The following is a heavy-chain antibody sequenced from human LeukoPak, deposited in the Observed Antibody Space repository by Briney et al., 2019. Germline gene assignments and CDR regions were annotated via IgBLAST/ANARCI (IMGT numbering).Heavy chain of an antibody. CDR3: ARYLEGYCSSTSCYGNWFDP. J-gene: IGHJ5*02. Sequence: TFXXXGISWVRQXPGQGLEWMGWISAYNGNTNYAQKLQGRVTMTTDTSPSTAYMELRSLRSDDTAVYYCARYLEGYCSSTSCYGNWFDPWGQGTLVTVSS. V-gene: IGHV1-18*01. CDR1: TFXXXG. D-gene: IGHD2-2*01. CDR2: ISAYNGNT.